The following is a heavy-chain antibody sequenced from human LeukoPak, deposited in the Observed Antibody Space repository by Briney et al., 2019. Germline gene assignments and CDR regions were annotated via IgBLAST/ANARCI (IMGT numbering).Heavy chain of an antibody. CDR3: ARYYYDSSGYYVLGDYFDY. V-gene: IGHV3-7*05. J-gene: IGHJ4*02. D-gene: IGHD3-22*01. CDR1: GFTFSSYW. Sequence: GESLRLSCAASGFTFSSYWMSWVRQAPGKGLEWVANIKQDGSEKYYVDSVKGRFTISRDNAKNSLYLQMNSLRAEDTAVYYCARYYYDSSGYYVLGDYFDYWGQGTLVTVSS. CDR2: IKQDGSEK.